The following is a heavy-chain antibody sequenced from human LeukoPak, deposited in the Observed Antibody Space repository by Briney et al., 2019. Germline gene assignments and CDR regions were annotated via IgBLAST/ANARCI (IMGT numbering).Heavy chain of an antibody. CDR2: IYYSGST. CDR1: GGSISSGDYY. Sequence: PSETLSLTCTVSGGSISSGDYYWSWIRQPPGKGPEWIGYIYYSGSTYYNPSLKSRVTISVDTSKNQFSLKLSSVTAADTAVYYCARVPGQVGAIYFDYWGQGTLVTVSS. D-gene: IGHD1-26*01. J-gene: IGHJ4*02. CDR3: ARVPGQVGAIYFDY. V-gene: IGHV4-30-4*01.